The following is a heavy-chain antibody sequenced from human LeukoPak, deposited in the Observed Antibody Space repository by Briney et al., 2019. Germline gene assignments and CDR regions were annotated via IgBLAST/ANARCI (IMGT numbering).Heavy chain of an antibody. D-gene: IGHD3-10*01. CDR2: ARNKVNSYTT. Sequence: GGSLRLSCAASGFTFSDYHMDWVRQAPGKGLEWVGRARNKVNSYTTEYAASVKGRFTISRDDLKNSLYLQMNSLKTEDTGVYRGTKGSFDYWGQGTLVTVSS. J-gene: IGHJ4*02. V-gene: IGHV3-72*01. CDR3: TKGSFDY. CDR1: GFTFSDYH.